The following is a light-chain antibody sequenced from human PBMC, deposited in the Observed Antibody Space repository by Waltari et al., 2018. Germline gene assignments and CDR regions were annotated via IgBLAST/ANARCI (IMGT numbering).Light chain of an antibody. CDR2: DAS. Sequence: ETVMTQSPATLSVYPGERATLSCRASQRIKNNLAWYQQKGGKAPRLLLFDASTRATGISARFSGSGYGTEFTLTISSLQSEDFAVYYCQQYDNWPLTFGQGTRLDIK. V-gene: IGKV3-15*01. CDR1: QRIKNN. J-gene: IGKJ5*01. CDR3: QQYDNWPLT.